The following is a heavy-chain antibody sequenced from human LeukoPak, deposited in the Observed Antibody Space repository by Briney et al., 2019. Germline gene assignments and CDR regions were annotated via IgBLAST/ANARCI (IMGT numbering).Heavy chain of an antibody. CDR3: ARGGYYDVLTGYETVDAFDI. CDR2: MNPNSGNT. CDR1: GYTFTSYD. J-gene: IGHJ3*02. Sequence: ASVKVSCKASGYTFTSYDINWVRQATGQGLEWMGWMNPNSGNTGYPQKLQGRVTMTTDTSTSTAYMELRSLRSDDTAVYYCARGGYYDVLTGYETVDAFDIWGQGTMVTVSS. D-gene: IGHD3-9*01. V-gene: IGHV1-8*01.